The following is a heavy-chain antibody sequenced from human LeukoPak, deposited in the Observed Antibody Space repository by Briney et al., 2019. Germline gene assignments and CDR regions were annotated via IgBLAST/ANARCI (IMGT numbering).Heavy chain of an antibody. D-gene: IGHD1-26*01. CDR2: ISGYNGIT. Sequence: ASVKVSCKASGYTFTSYGISWVRQAPGQGLEWMGLISGYNGITNYAQNLQGRVTMTTDTSTSTVYMELRSLRSDDTAVYYCAFSSYYLQGNYYYMDVWGKGTTVTVSS. V-gene: IGHV1-18*01. CDR3: AFSSYYLQGNYYYMDV. J-gene: IGHJ6*03. CDR1: GYTFTSYG.